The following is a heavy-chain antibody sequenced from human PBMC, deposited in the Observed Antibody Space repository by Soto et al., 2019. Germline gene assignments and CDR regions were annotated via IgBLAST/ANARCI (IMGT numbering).Heavy chain of an antibody. CDR3: AREVSGTSFDY. D-gene: IGHD1-7*01. CDR2: TYTGGYT. J-gene: IGHJ4*02. V-gene: IGHV3-53*01. Sequence: PGGSLRLSCAASGFIVSDNYIYWVRQAPGKGLEWVSVTYTGGYTYYADSVKGRFTISRDNSKNTLYLQMNSLRAEDTAVYYCAREVSGTSFDYWGQGTLVTVSS. CDR1: GFIVSDNY.